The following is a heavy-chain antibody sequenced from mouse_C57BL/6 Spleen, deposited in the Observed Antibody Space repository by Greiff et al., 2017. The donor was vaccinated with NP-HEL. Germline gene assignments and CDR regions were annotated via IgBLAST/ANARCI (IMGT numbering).Heavy chain of an antibody. D-gene: IGHD2-1*01. J-gene: IGHJ4*01. V-gene: IGHV1-69*01. CDR3: ARTPYGNSYYYAMDY. Sequence: QVQLQQPGAELVMPGASVKLSCKASGYTFTSYWMHWVKQRPGQGLEWIGEIDPSDSYTNYNQKFKGKSTLTVDKSSSTAYMQLSSLTSEDSAVYYWARTPYGNSYYYAMDYWGQGTSVTVSS. CDR2: IDPSDSYT. CDR1: GYTFTSYW.